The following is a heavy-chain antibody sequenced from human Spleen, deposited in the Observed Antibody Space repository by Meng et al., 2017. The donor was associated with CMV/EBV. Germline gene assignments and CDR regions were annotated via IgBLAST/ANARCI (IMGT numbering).Heavy chain of an antibody. CDR2: IYPDDSDT. CDR3: AGLLGFRYYYYGMDV. D-gene: IGHD2/OR15-2a*01. V-gene: IGHV5-51*01. CDR1: AYSFTGYW. Sequence: GESLKISCKGSAYSFTGYWIGWVRQMPGKGLEWMGIIYPDDSDTRYSPSFQGHVTISADKSINTAYLQWRSLKASDTAMYYCAGLLGFRYYYYGMDVWGQGTTVTVSS. J-gene: IGHJ6*02.